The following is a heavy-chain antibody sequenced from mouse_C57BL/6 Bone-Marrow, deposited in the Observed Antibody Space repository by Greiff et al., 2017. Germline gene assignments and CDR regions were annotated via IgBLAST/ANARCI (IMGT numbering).Heavy chain of an antibody. D-gene: IGHD2-4*01. CDR2: IDPENGDT. V-gene: IGHV14-4*01. CDR3: TSLMYYYYGRFAY. CDR1: GFNFKDDY. J-gene: IGHJ3*01. Sequence: VQLQQPGAELVRPGASVKLSCTASGFNFKDDYMHWVKQRPEQGLAWIGWIDPENGDTEYASKFQGKATLTADKSSNTTYLQLSSLTSEDTAVYYCTSLMYYYYGRFAYWGQGTLVTVSS.